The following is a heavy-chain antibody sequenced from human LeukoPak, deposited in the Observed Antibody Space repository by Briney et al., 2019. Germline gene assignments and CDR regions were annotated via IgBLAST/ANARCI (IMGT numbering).Heavy chain of an antibody. CDR3: APLGVTTWLDY. D-gene: IGHD4-17*01. Sequence: AGGSLRLSCAASGFTFSSYAMGWVRQAPGKGLEWVSSGSGGSTYYADSVKGRFTISRDNSKNTLYLQMNSLRAEDTAVYYCAPLGVTTWLDYWGQGTLVTVSS. V-gene: IGHV3-23*01. CDR1: GFTFSSYA. CDR2: SGSGGST. J-gene: IGHJ4*02.